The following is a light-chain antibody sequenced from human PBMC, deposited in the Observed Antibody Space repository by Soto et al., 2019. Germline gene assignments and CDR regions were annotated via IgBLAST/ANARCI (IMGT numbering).Light chain of an antibody. CDR1: QSVSSN. CDR3: QQYNNWPPWT. CDR2: GAS. Sequence: EIVMTQTPATLSVSPGDRATISCRASQSVSSNLAWYQQKPGQAPRLLLYGASPRATGIPARFSGSGSGTEFILPISSLQSEDFAVYYCQQYNNWPPWTLGQGTKVDIK. J-gene: IGKJ1*01. V-gene: IGKV3D-15*01.